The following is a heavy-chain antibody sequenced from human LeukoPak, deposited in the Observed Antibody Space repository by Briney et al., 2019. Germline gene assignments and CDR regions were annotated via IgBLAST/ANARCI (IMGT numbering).Heavy chain of an antibody. V-gene: IGHV3-21*01. CDR3: ARAQRYSYDAFDI. CDR1: GFTFSSYS. D-gene: IGHD5-18*01. J-gene: IGHJ3*02. Sequence: PGGSLRLSCAASGFTFSSYSMNWVRQAPGKGLEWVSSISSSSSYIYYADSVQGRFTISRDNAKNSLYLQMNSLSAEDTAVYYCARAQRYSYDAFDIWGQGTMVTVSS. CDR2: ISSSSSYI.